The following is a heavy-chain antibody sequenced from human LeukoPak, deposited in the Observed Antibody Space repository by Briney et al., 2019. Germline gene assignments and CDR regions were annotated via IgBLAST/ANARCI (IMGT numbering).Heavy chain of an antibody. CDR1: GFTFSSYA. Sequence: PGGSLRLSCAASGFTFSSYAMSWVRQAPGKGLECVSVIFSRGSTYYADSVKGRFTISRHNSENTLYLQMNSLRVEDTAVYYCTSSSPTSYSDYWGQGTLVTVSS. V-gene: IGHV3-53*04. CDR2: IFSRGST. J-gene: IGHJ4*02. CDR3: TSSSPTSYSDY. D-gene: IGHD6-13*01.